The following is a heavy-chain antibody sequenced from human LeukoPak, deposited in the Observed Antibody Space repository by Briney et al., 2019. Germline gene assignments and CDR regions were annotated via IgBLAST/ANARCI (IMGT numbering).Heavy chain of an antibody. J-gene: IGHJ5*02. Sequence: GASVKVSCKASGGTFSSYAISWVRQAPGQGLEWMGRIIPILGIANYAQKFQGRVTITADKSTSTAYMELSSLRSEDTAVYYCAREAMEQQWLVHASGWFDPWGQGTLVTVSS. CDR3: AREAMEQQWLVHASGWFDP. CDR2: IIPILGIA. V-gene: IGHV1-69*04. D-gene: IGHD6-19*01. CDR1: GGTFSSYA.